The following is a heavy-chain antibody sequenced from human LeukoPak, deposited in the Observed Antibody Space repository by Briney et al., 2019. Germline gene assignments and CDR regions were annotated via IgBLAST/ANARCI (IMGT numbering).Heavy chain of an antibody. CDR2: ISYDGSNK. Sequence: PGGSLRLSCAASGFTFSSYGMHWVRQAPGKGLEWVAVISYDGSNKYYADSVKGRFTISRDNSKNTLYLQMNSLRAEDTAVYYCARGIRSISSWEYIDYWGQGTLVTVSS. CDR3: ARGIRSISSWEYIDY. D-gene: IGHD6-13*01. CDR1: GFTFSSYG. J-gene: IGHJ4*02. V-gene: IGHV3-30*03.